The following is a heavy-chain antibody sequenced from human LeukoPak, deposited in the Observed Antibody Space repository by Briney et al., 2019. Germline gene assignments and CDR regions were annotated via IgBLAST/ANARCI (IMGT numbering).Heavy chain of an antibody. CDR3: EREPLYGSGSYSFDY. Sequence: GGSLRLSCAASGFTFSSYSMNWVRQAPGKGLEWVSYISSSSSTIYYADSVKGRFTISRDNAKNSLYLQMNSLRDEDKAVYYCEREPLYGSGSYSFDYWGQGTLVTVSS. CDR1: GFTFSSYS. CDR2: ISSSSSTI. J-gene: IGHJ4*02. D-gene: IGHD3-10*01. V-gene: IGHV3-48*02.